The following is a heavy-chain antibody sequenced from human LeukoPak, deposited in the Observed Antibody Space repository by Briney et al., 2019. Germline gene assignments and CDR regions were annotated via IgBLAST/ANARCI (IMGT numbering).Heavy chain of an antibody. CDR1: GYTLTSNY. V-gene: IGHV1-46*03. J-gene: IGHJ6*03. CDR3: AKGRSHFFAYDYYLDV. CDR2: INPSGGST. Sequence: ASVKVSCKASGYTLTSNYIHWVRQAPGQGLEWMGLINPSGGSTTYAQKFQGRVTMTRDTSTSTVYMELTSLRSEDTAVYYCAKGRSHFFAYDYYLDVWGKGTTVTVSS. D-gene: IGHD3-10*01.